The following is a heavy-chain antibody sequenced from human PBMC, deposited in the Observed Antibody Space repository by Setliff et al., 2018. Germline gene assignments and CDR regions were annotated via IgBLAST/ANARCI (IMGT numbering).Heavy chain of an antibody. V-gene: IGHV1-69*05. CDR3: VREGVDSRSSTDYRYYMDV. CDR1: GGTFSSYG. D-gene: IGHD3-22*01. CDR2: TIPMFGST. Sequence: SVKVSCKASGGTFSSYGISWVRQAPGQGLEWMGWTIPMFGSTKYAQKFRGRVTIITDESTRTAFMQLSSRRSEDTAVYYCVREGVDSRSSTDYRYYMDVWGKGTTVTVSS. J-gene: IGHJ6*03.